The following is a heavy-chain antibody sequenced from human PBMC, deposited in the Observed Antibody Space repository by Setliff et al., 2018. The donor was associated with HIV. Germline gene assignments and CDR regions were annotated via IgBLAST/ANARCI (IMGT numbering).Heavy chain of an antibody. Sequence: SETLSLTCAVSGYSISSGYYWGWIRQPPGKGLEWIGSIYHSGSTYYNPSLKSRLTISLDTSKNQLSLKLSSVTAADSAMYYCARSYCGADCSLVADTNWFDPWGQGTLGTVSS. D-gene: IGHD2-21*01. CDR2: IYHSGST. CDR1: GYSISSGYY. V-gene: IGHV4-38-2*01. J-gene: IGHJ5*02. CDR3: ARSYCGADCSLVADTNWFDP.